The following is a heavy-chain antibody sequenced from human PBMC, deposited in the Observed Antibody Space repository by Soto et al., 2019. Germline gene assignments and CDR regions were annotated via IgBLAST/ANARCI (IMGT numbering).Heavy chain of an antibody. CDR2: IYYSGST. CDR3: ARDVLYSTSRIDS. D-gene: IGHD6-6*01. V-gene: IGHV4-30-4*01. CDR1: GGSISSGDYY. J-gene: IGHJ4*02. Sequence: SETLSLTCTVSGGSISSGDYYWSWIRQPPGKGLEWIGYIYYSGSTYYTPSLRSRVTISVDASKNQFSLKLSSVTAADTAVYYCARDVLYSTSRIDSWGQGTLVTVSS.